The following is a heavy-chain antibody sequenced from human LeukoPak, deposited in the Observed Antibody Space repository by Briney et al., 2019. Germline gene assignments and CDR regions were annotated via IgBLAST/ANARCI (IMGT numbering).Heavy chain of an antibody. V-gene: IGHV1-18*04. D-gene: IGHD3-9*01. CDR2: ISAFNGNT. CDR3: ARAFYDILTGYYSTFDY. CDR1: GYTFTSYG. Sequence: ASVKVSCKASGYTFTSYGISWVRQAPGQGLEWMGWISAFNGNTNYAQKLQGRVTVTTDTSTSTAYMELRSLRSDDTAVYYCARAFYDILTGYYSTFDYWGQGTLVTVSS. J-gene: IGHJ4*02.